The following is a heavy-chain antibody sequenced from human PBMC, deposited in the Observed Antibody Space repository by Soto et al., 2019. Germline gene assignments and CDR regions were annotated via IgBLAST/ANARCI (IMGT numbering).Heavy chain of an antibody. CDR3: ARGLGAAAGHYYYYYGMDV. V-gene: IGHV3-21*01. D-gene: IGHD6-13*01. J-gene: IGHJ6*02. Sequence: GGSLRLSCAASGFTFSSYSMNWVRQAPGKGLEWVSSISSSSSYIYYADSVKGRFTISRDNAKNSLYLQMNSLRAEDTAVYYCARGLGAAAGHYYYYYGMDVWGQGTTVTVSS. CDR1: GFTFSSYS. CDR2: ISSSSSYI.